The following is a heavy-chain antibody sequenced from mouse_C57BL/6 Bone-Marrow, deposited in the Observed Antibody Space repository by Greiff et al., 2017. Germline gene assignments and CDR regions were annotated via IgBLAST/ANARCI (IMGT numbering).Heavy chain of an antibody. CDR3: ARGDSSVFAY. Sequence: QVQLQQPGAELVKPGASVKLSCKASGYTFTSYWMHWVKQRPGQGLEWIGMIHPNSGSTNYNEKFKSKTTLTVEKSSSTAYMQLSSLTSEDSAVYYCARGDSSVFAYWGQGTLVTVSA. CDR1: GYTFTSYW. CDR2: IHPNSGST. V-gene: IGHV1-64*01. D-gene: IGHD3-2*02. J-gene: IGHJ3*01.